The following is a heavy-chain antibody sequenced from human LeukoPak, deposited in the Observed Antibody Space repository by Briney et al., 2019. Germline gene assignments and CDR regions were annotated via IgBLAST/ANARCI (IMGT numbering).Heavy chain of an antibody. J-gene: IGHJ4*02. V-gene: IGHV5-51*01. CDR1: GYSFTNYW. D-gene: IGHD5-24*01. Sequence: GESLKISCQGSGYSFTNYWIAWVRQMPGKGLEWMGIIYPGGSETRYDPSFQGQVTISADRSTSTAYLQWSSLRASDTAMYYCARASRDGYNQNFDHWGQGTLVTVSS. CDR2: IYPGGSET. CDR3: ARASRDGYNQNFDH.